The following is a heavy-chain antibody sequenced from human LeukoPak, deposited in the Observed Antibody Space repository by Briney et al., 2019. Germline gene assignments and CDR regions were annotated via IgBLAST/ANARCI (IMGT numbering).Heavy chain of an antibody. CDR2: VSTHNGNT. CDR1: GYTFTSYG. CDR3: ARTEENAFDI. V-gene: IGHV1-18*01. Sequence: GASVKVSCKASGYTFTSYGISWVRQAPGQGLEWMGWVSTHNGNTHYAQKVQGRVTMNTDSSTSTVYMELRRLGSDDTAVYYCARTEENAFDIWGQGTLVTVSS. J-gene: IGHJ3*02.